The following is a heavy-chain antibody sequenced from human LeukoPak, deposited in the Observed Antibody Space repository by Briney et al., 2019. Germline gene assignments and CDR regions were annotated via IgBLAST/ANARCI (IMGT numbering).Heavy chain of an antibody. D-gene: IGHD6-13*01. CDR2: INPNSGGT. J-gene: IGHJ4*02. Sequence: ASVKVSCKASGYTFTGYYMHWVRQAPGQGLEWMGWINPNSGGTNYAQKFQGWVTMTRDTSISTAYMELSRLRSDDTAVYYCARAYSSSWSPTLGYWGQGTLVTVSS. CDR3: ARAYSSSWSPTLGY. V-gene: IGHV1-2*04. CDR1: GYTFTGYY.